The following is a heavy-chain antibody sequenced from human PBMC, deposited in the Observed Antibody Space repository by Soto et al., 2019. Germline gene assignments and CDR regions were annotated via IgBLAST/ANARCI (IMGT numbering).Heavy chain of an antibody. D-gene: IGHD2-15*01. CDR2: TIPIFGTA. V-gene: IGHV1-69*13. Sequence: GASVKVSCKASGGTFSSYAISWVRQAPGQGLEWMGGTIPIFGTANYAQKFQGRVTITADESTSTAYMELSSLRSEDTAVYYCASTRSVVVVAATFGYFDYWGQGTLVTVSS. CDR3: ASTRSVVVVAATFGYFDY. J-gene: IGHJ4*02. CDR1: GGTFSSYA.